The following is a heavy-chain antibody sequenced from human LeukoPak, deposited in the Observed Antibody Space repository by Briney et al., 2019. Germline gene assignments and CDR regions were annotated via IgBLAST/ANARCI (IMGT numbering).Heavy chain of an antibody. J-gene: IGHJ4*02. CDR3: ARDGSDSLYFDY. D-gene: IGHD2-2*03. CDR1: GFTVSSNY. V-gene: IGHV3-66*01. Sequence: PGGSLRLSCAASGFTVSSNYMSWVRQAPGKGLEWVSVIYRGGATYYADSVKDRFTISRDISKNTLFLQMNSLRAEDTAVYFCARDGSDSLYFDYWGQGTLVTASP. CDR2: IYRGGAT.